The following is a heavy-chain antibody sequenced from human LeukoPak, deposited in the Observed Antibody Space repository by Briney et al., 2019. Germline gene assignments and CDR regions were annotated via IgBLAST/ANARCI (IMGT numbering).Heavy chain of an antibody. CDR1: GFTFSSYA. J-gene: IGHJ4*02. V-gene: IGHV3-23*01. D-gene: IGHD4-17*01. CDR3: ANGGLQYGDFDY. CDR2: ISGSGGST. Sequence: GGSLRLSCAASGFTFSSYAVSWVRQAPGKGLEWVSAISGSGGSTYYADSVKGRFTISRDNSKNTLYLQMNSLRAEDTAVYYCANGGLQYGDFDYWGQGTLVTVSS.